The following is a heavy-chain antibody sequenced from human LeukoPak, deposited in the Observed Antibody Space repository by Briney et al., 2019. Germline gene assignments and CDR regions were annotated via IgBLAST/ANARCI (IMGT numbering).Heavy chain of an antibody. Sequence: ASVTVSCKASGYTFTGYYMHWVRQAPGQGLEWMGWINPNSGGTNYAQKFQGRVTMTRDTSISTAYMELSRLRSDDTAVYHCARDHAVTTYYYYYYYMDVWGKGTTVTVSS. CDR2: INPNSGGT. D-gene: IGHD4-11*01. CDR3: ARDHAVTTYYYYYYYMDV. J-gene: IGHJ6*03. V-gene: IGHV1-2*02. CDR1: GYTFTGYY.